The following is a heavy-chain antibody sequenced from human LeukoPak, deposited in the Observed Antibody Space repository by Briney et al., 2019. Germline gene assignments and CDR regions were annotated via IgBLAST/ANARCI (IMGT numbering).Heavy chain of an antibody. D-gene: IGHD5-12*01. CDR3: AKTRGYSGYDCSDY. V-gene: IGHV3-23*01. J-gene: IGHJ4*02. Sequence: HPGGSLRLSCAASGFTFNNYAMNWVRQAPGKGLEWVSSSSGSGDSTFYADSVKGRFTISRDNSKNTLYLQMNSLRAEDTAVYYCAKTRGYSGYDCSDYWGQGTLVTVSS. CDR2: SSGSGDST. CDR1: GFTFNNYA.